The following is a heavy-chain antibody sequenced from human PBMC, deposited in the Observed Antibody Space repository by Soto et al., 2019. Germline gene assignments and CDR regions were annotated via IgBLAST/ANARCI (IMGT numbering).Heavy chain of an antibody. J-gene: IGHJ4*02. CDR2: ISAYNANT. V-gene: IGHV1-18*04. CDR3: ARDMEWGRTTPLDY. Sequence: ASVKVSCKASGYTFTSYGISWVRQAPGQGLEWMGWISAYNANTNYAQKVQGRVTMTADTSTNTAYMELRSLRSDDSAVYYCARDMEWGRTTPLDYWGQGTLVTVSS. D-gene: IGHD3-16*01. CDR1: GYTFTSYG.